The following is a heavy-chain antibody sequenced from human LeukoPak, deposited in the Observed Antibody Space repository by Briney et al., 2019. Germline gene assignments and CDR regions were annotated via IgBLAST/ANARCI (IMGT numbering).Heavy chain of an antibody. J-gene: IGHJ3*02. CDR2: IHDSGTT. V-gene: IGHV4-59*01. CDR1: GDPITLYY. CDR3: AKTKSPTWAFDI. Sequence: SETLSLTCTVSGDPITLYYWNWIRQVPGKGLEWIGHIHDSGTTHYNPSLKSRVTISVDTSKNQLSVKLNSVTAADTAVYYCAKTKSPTWAFDIWGQGTMVTVSS.